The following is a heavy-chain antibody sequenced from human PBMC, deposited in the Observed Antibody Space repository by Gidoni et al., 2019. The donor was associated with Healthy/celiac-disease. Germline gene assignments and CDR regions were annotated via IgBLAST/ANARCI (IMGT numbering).Heavy chain of an antibody. Sequence: QVQLHQWGAGLLKPSETLSLTCAVYGGSFSGYYWSWILQPPGKGLEWIGEINHSGSTNYNTSLKSRVTISVDTSKNQFSLKLSSVTAADTAVYYCARGQVIPFDYWGQGTLVTVSS. J-gene: IGHJ4*02. V-gene: IGHV4-34*01. CDR1: GGSFSGYY. CDR3: ARGQVIPFDY. CDR2: INHSGST. D-gene: IGHD2-21*01.